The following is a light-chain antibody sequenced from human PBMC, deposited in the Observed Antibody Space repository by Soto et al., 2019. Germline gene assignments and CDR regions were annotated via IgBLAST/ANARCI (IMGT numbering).Light chain of an antibody. CDR2: ANN. V-gene: IGLV1-40*01. CDR3: QSYDSSLSGFYV. Sequence: QAVVTQPPSVSGAPGQRVTISCTGSSSNIGAGSAVHWYQQLPGTAPKLLIYANNNRPSGVPDRFSGSKSGTSASLAITGLQAEDEADYYCQSYDSSLSGFYVFGTGTKLTVL. J-gene: IGLJ1*01. CDR1: SSNIGAGSA.